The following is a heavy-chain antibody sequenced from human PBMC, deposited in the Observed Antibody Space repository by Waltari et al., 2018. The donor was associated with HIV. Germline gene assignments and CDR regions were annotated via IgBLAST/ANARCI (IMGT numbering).Heavy chain of an antibody. V-gene: IGHV4-34*01. CDR2: INHSGST. Sequence: QVQLQKWGAGLLQPSETLSLTCAVSGGSFSGYYCSWIRQPPGKGLEWIGEINHSGSTNYNPSLKSRVTISVDTSKNQFSLKLSSVTAADTAVYYCARTRGVSVTTDFDYWGQGTLVTVSS. J-gene: IGHJ4*02. D-gene: IGHD4-17*01. CDR1: GGSFSGYY. CDR3: ARTRGVSVTTDFDY.